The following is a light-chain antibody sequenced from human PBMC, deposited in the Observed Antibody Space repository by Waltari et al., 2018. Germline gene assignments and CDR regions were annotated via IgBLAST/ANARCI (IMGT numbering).Light chain of an antibody. CDR1: QGVSSP. Sequence: EIVMTQSPAILSVSPGESATLSCRASQGVSSPLAWYQQKPGQAPRLLIYGASTRATGVPVRFSGSGSGTEFTLTISSLQSEDFAAYYCQHYFNWPRTFGQGTKVEVK. V-gene: IGKV3-15*01. J-gene: IGKJ1*01. CDR3: QHYFNWPRT. CDR2: GAS.